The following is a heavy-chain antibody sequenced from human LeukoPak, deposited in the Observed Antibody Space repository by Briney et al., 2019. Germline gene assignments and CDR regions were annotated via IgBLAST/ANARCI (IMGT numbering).Heavy chain of an antibody. CDR1: GGSISSYY. Sequence: PSETLSLTCTVSGGSISSYYWSWIRQPPGKGLEWIGYIYYSGSTNYNPSLKGRVTISVDTSKNQFSLKLSSVTAADTAVYYCARHGIAAAGRAFDIWGQGTMVTVSS. J-gene: IGHJ3*02. D-gene: IGHD6-13*01. CDR3: ARHGIAAAGRAFDI. CDR2: IYYSGST. V-gene: IGHV4-59*08.